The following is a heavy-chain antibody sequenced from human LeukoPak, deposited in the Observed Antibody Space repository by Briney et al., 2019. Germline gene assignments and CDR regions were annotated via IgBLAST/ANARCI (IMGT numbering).Heavy chain of an antibody. J-gene: IGHJ4*02. CDR1: GGSFRGYY. D-gene: IGHD5-18*01. CDR3: ARGSDTAAGLY. V-gene: IGHV4-34*01. CDR2: INHSGST. Sequence: PSETLSLTCAVYGGSFRGYYWSWIRQPPAKGLEWIGEINHSGSTNYNPSLKSRVSISVDSSKNQFSLKVSSVTAADTAVYYCARGSDTAAGLYWGQGTLVTVSS.